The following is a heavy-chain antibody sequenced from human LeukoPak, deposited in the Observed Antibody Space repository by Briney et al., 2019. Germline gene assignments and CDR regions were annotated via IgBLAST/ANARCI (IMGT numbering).Heavy chain of an antibody. J-gene: IGHJ3*02. CDR1: GGCISSSNW. V-gene: IGHV4-4*02. CDR3: ARLEGGYDAFDI. CDR2: IYHSGST. Sequence: SETLSLTCAVSGGCISSSNWWSWVRQPPGKGLEWIGEIYHSGSTNYNPSLKSRVTISVDKSKNQFSLKLSSVTAADTAVYYCARLEGGYDAFDIWGQGTMVTVSS. D-gene: IGHD3-22*01.